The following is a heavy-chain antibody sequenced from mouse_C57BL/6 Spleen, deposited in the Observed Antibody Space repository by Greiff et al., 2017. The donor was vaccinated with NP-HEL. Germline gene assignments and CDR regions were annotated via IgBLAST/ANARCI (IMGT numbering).Heavy chain of an antibody. J-gene: IGHJ2*01. V-gene: IGHV1-69*01. CDR1: GYTFTSYW. D-gene: IGHD1-1*01. CDR2: IDPSDSYT. CDR3: ARPFYYGSSLYYCDD. Sequence: VKLQQPGAELVMPGASVKLSCKASGYTFTSYWMHWVKQRPGQGLEWIGEIDPSDSYTNYNQKFKGKSTLTVDKSSSTAYMQLSSLTSEDSAVYYCARPFYYGSSLYYCDDWGQGTTLTVSS.